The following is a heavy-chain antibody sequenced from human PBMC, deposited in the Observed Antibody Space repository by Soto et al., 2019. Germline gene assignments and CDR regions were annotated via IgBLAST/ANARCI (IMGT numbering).Heavy chain of an antibody. Sequence: SETLSLTCTVSGGSISSCAFYWGRIRQHPGKGREWVGYSYYSGSTYSNPALKSRVTISVDTTKNQFSLKLSSVTAADTAVYYGARLGVAGPYYFDYWGQGTLVTVSS. CDR2: SYYSGST. V-gene: IGHV4-31*03. CDR1: GGSISSCAFY. D-gene: IGHD1-1*01. J-gene: IGHJ4*02. CDR3: ARLGVAGPYYFDY.